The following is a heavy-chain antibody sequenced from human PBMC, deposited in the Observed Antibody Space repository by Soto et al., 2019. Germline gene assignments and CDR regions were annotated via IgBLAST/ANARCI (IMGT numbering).Heavy chain of an antibody. CDR1: GGTFSSYA. CDR2: IIPIFGTA. CDR3: ARGTPDPNEVSVAGGWVGELYDDMDV. Sequence: QVQLVQSGAEVKKPGSSVKVSCKASGGTFSSYAISWVRQAPGQGVEWMGGIIPIFGTANYAQKFQGRVTITGDESTSTGYRELSSLRGEDTAVYYCARGTPDPNEVSVAGGWVGELYDDMDVWGQGTTVTVSS. V-gene: IGHV1-69*12. J-gene: IGHJ6*02. D-gene: IGHD3-16*01.